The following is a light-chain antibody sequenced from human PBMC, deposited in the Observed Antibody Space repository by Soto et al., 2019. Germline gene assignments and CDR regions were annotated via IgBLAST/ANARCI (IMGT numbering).Light chain of an antibody. CDR3: QQYNSQSWT. CDR1: QTISSW. CDR2: KAS. J-gene: IGKJ1*01. Sequence: DIQMTQSPSTLSGSVGDRVTITCRASQTISSWLAWYQQKPGKAPKLLIYKASTLKSGVPSRFSGSGSGTEFTLTISSLQPDDFAIYYCQQYNSQSWTFGQGTKV. V-gene: IGKV1-5*03.